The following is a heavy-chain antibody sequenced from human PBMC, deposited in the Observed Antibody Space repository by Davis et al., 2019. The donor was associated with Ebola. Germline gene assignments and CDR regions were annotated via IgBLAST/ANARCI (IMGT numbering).Heavy chain of an antibody. CDR1: GFTFSSYW. D-gene: IGHD3-16*01. V-gene: IGHV3-74*01. CDR2: INRDGSTT. J-gene: IGHJ5*02. CDR3: MSLTGGS. Sequence: HTGGSLRLSCAASGFTFSSYWMSWVRQGPGEGLVWVSDINRDGSTTKYADSVKGRFTISRDNAKNTLYLQMNSLRAEDTAVYYCMSLTGGSWGQGTLVTVSS.